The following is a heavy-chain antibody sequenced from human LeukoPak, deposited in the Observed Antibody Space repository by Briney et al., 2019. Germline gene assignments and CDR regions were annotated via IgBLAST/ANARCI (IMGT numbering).Heavy chain of an antibody. CDR1: GFTFSSYE. D-gene: IGHD3-9*01. CDR2: IKEDGSEM. J-gene: IGHJ6*02. V-gene: IGHV3-7*01. CDR3: ARDLSGGRGYFGIDV. Sequence: PGGSLRLSCAASGFTFSSYEMNWVRQAPGEGLEWVANIKEDGSEMYYVDSVKGRFTISRDNAKNSLYLQVNSLRAEDTAVYYCARDLSGGRGYFGIDVWGQGTTVTVSS.